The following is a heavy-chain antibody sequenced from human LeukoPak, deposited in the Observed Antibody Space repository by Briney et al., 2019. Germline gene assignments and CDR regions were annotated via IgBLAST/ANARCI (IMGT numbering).Heavy chain of an antibody. CDR2: IRYDGSNK. D-gene: IGHD2-2*01. CDR1: GFTFSSYG. V-gene: IGHV3-30*02. Sequence: GGSLRLSCAASGFTFSSYGMHWVRQAPGKGLEWVAFIRYDGSNKYYADSVKGRFTISRDNSKNTLYLQMNSLRAEDTAVYYCAKDRHRYCSSTSCSSFDYWGQGTLVTVSS. J-gene: IGHJ4*02. CDR3: AKDRHRYCSSTSCSSFDY.